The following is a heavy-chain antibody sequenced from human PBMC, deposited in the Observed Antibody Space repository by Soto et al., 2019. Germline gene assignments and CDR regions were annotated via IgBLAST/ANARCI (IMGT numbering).Heavy chain of an antibody. CDR1: GGSISSSSYY. V-gene: IGHV4-39*07. CDR2: INHSGST. D-gene: IGHD6-6*01. Sequence: NPSETLSLTCTVSGGSISSSSYYWSWIRQPPGKGLEWIGEINHSGSTNYNPSLKSRVTISVDTSKNQFSLKLSSVTAADTAVYYCARHIAARYYYYYGMDVWGQGTTVTVSS. J-gene: IGHJ6*02. CDR3: ARHIAARYYYYYGMDV.